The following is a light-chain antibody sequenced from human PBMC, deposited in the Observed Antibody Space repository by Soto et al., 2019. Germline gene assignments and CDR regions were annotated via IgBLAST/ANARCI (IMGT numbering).Light chain of an antibody. CDR2: GAS. Sequence: DITMTQSPSSLSAYEGDRVTITCRASLTIGDSLSWFQQKAGKPPTLLIYGASALQSGVPSRFSGSGSGTEFTLTIASLQPDDFATYYCQQSYSSPLTFAHGAKVDI. V-gene: IGKV1-39*01. CDR3: QQSYSSPLT. J-gene: IGKJ1*01. CDR1: LTIGDS.